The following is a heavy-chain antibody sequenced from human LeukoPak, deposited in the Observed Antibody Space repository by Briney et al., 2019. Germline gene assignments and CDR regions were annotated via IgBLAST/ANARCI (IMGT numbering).Heavy chain of an antibody. V-gene: IGHV1-8*01. J-gene: IGHJ6*02. D-gene: IGHD3-22*01. CDR3: ARGHYDSSGYYYYLYYYGVDV. CDR1: GYTFTSYD. CDR2: MNPNSGNT. Sequence: ASVKVSCKASGYTFTSYDINWVRQATGQGLEWMGWMNPNSGNTGYAQKFQGRVTMTRNTSISTAYMELSSLRSEDTAVYYCARGHYDSSGYYYYLYYYGVDVWGQGTTVTVSS.